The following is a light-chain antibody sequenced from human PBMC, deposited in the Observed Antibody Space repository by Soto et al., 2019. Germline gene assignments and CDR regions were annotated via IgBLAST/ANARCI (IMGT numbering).Light chain of an antibody. V-gene: IGLV2-14*01. CDR3: SSYTSTNFVI. J-gene: IGLJ2*01. CDR1: SSDIGDYKY. CDR2: DVS. Sequence: SVLTQPASVSGSPGQSITISCTGSSSDIGDYKYVSWYKQHPGKAPKLMIYDVSNRPSGVSNRFSGSKSGNTASLTISGLQAEDEADYYCSSYTSTNFVIFGGGTKLTVL.